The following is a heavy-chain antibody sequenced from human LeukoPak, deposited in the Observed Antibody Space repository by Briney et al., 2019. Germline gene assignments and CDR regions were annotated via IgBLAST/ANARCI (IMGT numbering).Heavy chain of an antibody. CDR3: ARESTDDSSGWYFDY. V-gene: IGHV1-18*01. D-gene: IGHD6-19*01. CDR2: ISAYNGNT. CDR1: GYTFTSYG. Sequence: ASVKVSCKASGYTFTSYGISWVRQAPGQGLEWMGWISAYNGNTIYAQKPQGRVTMATDTSTSTAYMELRSLRSDDTAVYYCARESTDDSSGWYFDYWGQGTLVTVSS. J-gene: IGHJ4*02.